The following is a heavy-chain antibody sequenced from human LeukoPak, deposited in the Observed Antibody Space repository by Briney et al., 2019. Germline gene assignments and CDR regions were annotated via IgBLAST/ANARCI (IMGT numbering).Heavy chain of an antibody. CDR3: AKSPHYGSGSYTYYYGMDV. J-gene: IGHJ6*02. CDR2: ISSDGSIK. D-gene: IGHD3-10*01. Sequence: GGSLRLSCTASKFTFSHYGMQWVRQAPGKGLEWVAVISSDGSIKVYADSVKGRFTLSRDNSINTVDLQMNSLRAEDTAVYYCAKSPHYGSGSYTYYYGMDVWGQGTTVTVSS. V-gene: IGHV3-30*18. CDR1: KFTFSHYG.